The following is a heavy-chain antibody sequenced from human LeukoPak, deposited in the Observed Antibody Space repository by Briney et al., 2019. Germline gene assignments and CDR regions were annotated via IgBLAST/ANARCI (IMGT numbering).Heavy chain of an antibody. Sequence: PGGSLRLSCAASGFTFSGYGVHWVRQAPGKGLEGVAFIRYDGSNKYYADSVKGRFTISRDNAKNSLYLQMNSLRAEDTAVYYCAREHDSSGYPFDYWGQGTLVTVSS. D-gene: IGHD3-22*01. J-gene: IGHJ4*02. CDR2: IRYDGSNK. CDR1: GFTFSGYG. CDR3: AREHDSSGYPFDY. V-gene: IGHV3-30*02.